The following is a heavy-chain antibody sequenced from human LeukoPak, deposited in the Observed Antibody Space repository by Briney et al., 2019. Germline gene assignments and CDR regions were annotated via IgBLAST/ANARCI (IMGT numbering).Heavy chain of an antibody. CDR3: AKKRGVRGASYYFDY. V-gene: IGHV3-23*01. D-gene: IGHD3-10*01. Sequence: GGSLRLSCAASGFTFSSYGMSWVRQAPGKGLEWVSAISGSGGSTYYADSVKGRFTISRDNSKNTLYLQMNSLRAEDTAVYYCAKKRGVRGASYYFDYWGQGTLVTVSS. CDR1: GFTFSSYG. J-gene: IGHJ4*02. CDR2: ISGSGGST.